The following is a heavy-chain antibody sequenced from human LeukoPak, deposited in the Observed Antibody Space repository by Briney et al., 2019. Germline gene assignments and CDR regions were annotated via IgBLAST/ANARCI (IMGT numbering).Heavy chain of an antibody. CDR2: ISSSSSYI. J-gene: IGHJ4*02. V-gene: IGHV3-21*01. CDR3: ARAGSSSSDY. D-gene: IGHD6-6*01. CDR1: GFTFSSYS. Sequence: GGSLRLSCAASGFTFSSYSMNWVRQAPGKGLEWVSSISSSSSYIYYADSVKDRLTISRDNAKNSLYLQMNSLRAEDTAVYYCARAGSSSSDYWGQGTLVTVSS.